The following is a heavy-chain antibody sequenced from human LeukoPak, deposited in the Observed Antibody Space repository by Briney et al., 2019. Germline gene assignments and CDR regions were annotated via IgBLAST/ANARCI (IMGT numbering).Heavy chain of an antibody. J-gene: IGHJ4*02. CDR1: GFTFSSSA. V-gene: IGHV3-30*02. Sequence: PGGSLRLSCGASGFTFSSSAMHWVRQGPGKGLEGVAYISHHGNNKYYADSVKGRFTISRDNSKGSLYLQMNSLRADATAVYYCAKDGSWSCTDWGQGTLVRVSS. D-gene: IGHD2-8*02. CDR3: AKDGSWSCTD. CDR2: ISHHGNNK.